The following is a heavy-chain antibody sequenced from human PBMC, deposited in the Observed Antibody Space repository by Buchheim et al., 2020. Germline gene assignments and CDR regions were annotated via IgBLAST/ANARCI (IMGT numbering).Heavy chain of an antibody. J-gene: IGHJ4*02. D-gene: IGHD3-10*01. CDR1: GFTFSSYG. Sequence: VQLVESGGGVVQPGRSLRLSCAASGFTFSSYGMHWVRQAPGKGLEWVAVIWYDGSNKYYADSVKGRFTISRDNSKNTLYLQMNSLRAEDTAVYYCARDPGSNGSYYYDYWGQGTL. CDR3: ARDPGSNGSYYYDY. V-gene: IGHV3-33*01. CDR2: IWYDGSNK.